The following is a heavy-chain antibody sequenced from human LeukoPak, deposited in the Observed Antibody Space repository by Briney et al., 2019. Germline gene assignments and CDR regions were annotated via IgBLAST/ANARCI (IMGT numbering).Heavy chain of an antibody. CDR1: GFTFSSCG. Sequence: SGGSLRLSCAASGFTFSSCGMHWVRQAPGKGLEWVAVIWYDGSNKYYADSVKGRFTISRDNSKNTLYLQMNSLRAEDTAVYYCARDLTGDGFDYWGRGTLVTVSS. CDR3: ARDLTGDGFDY. V-gene: IGHV3-33*01. J-gene: IGHJ4*02. D-gene: IGHD7-27*01. CDR2: IWYDGSNK.